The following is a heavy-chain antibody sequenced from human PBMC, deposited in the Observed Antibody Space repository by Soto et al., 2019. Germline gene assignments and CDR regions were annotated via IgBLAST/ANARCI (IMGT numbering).Heavy chain of an antibody. Sequence: SETLSLTCTVSGGSISSSSYYWGWIRQPPGKGLEWIGSIYYSGSTDYNPSLKSRVTISVDTPKKQFSLKLISVTAADTSVYYLARQWRYYDMLTGSRYYYYCMDVWGQGTTVTFSS. J-gene: IGHJ6*02. CDR3: ARQWRYYDMLTGSRYYYYCMDV. D-gene: IGHD3-9*01. CDR1: GGSISSSSYY. CDR2: IYYSGST. V-gene: IGHV4-39*01.